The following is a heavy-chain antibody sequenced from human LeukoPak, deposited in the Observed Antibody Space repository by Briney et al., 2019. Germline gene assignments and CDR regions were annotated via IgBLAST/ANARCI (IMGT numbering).Heavy chain of an antibody. CDR1: GYTFTGYY. D-gene: IGHD6-19*01. J-gene: IGHJ5*02. V-gene: IGHV1-2*02. Sequence: ASVKVSCKASGYTFTGYYLHWVRQAPGQGLEWMGWINPISGVTGSAQKFQGRVIMTRDKSISTVYMELSRLTSGDTAIYFCARVGSSGWYHWFDPWGQGTLVTVSS. CDR2: INPISGVT. CDR3: ARVGSSGWYHWFDP.